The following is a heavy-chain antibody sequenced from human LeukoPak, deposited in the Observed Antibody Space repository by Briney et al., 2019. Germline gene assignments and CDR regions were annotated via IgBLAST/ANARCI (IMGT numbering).Heavy chain of an antibody. Sequence: SETLSLTCTVSGDSISSYYWSWIRQPPGKRLEWIGYIYYSGSTDYNPSLKSRVTISVDTSKNQFSLKLSSATAADTAVYYCARRYCSGGSCYSSLDYWGQGSLVTVSS. CDR2: IYYSGST. J-gene: IGHJ4*02. D-gene: IGHD2-15*01. CDR1: GDSISSYY. V-gene: IGHV4-59*08. CDR3: ARRYCSGGSCYSSLDY.